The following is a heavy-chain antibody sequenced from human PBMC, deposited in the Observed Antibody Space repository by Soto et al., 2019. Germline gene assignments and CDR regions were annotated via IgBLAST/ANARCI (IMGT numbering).Heavy chain of an antibody. V-gene: IGHV5-51*01. D-gene: IGHD6-13*01. CDR2: IYPGDSDT. Sequence: GESLKISCKGFGYSFTNYWIGWVRQMPGKGLEWMGIIYPGDSDTRYSPSFQGQVTISADKSITTAYLQWSSLKASDTAMYYCARHSTWVIKAAAGVDPYYGLDVWGQGTTVTVSS. CDR1: GYSFTNYW. CDR3: ARHSTWVIKAAAGVDPYYGLDV. J-gene: IGHJ6*02.